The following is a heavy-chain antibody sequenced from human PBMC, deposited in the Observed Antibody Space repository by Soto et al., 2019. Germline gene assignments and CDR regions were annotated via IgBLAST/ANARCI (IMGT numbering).Heavy chain of an antibody. Sequence: QVQLQESGPGLVKPSQTLSLTCTVSGGSISSGDYYWSWIRQPPGKGLEWIGYIYYSGSTYYNPCLKSRVTISVDPSKNQFSLKLSSVTAADTAVYYCARVSTVTSYYYGMDVWGQGTTVTVSS. CDR1: GGSISSGDYY. J-gene: IGHJ6*02. D-gene: IGHD4-17*01. CDR3: ARVSTVTSYYYGMDV. CDR2: IYYSGST. V-gene: IGHV4-30-4*01.